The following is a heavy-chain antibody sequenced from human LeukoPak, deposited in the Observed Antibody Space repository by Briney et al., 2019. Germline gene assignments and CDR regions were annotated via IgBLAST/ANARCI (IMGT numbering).Heavy chain of an antibody. CDR1: GITLSNYG. CDR2: IGGSGGST. V-gene: IGHV3-23*01. CDR3: AKRGVVIRVILVGFHREAYYFDS. D-gene: IGHD3-22*01. Sequence: GSLRLSCAVSGITLSNYGMSWVRQAPGKGLEWVAGIGGSGGSTNYADSVKGRFTISRDNSENTLYLQMNSLRVEDTAVYFCAKRGVVIRVILVGFHREAYYFDSWGQGALVTVSS. J-gene: IGHJ4*02.